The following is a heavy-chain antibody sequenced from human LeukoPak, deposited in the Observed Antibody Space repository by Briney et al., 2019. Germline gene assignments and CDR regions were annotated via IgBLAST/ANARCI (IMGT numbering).Heavy chain of an antibody. V-gene: IGHV3-7*01. CDR2: VKEDGSEE. CDR1: GFTFSSDS. Sequence: QPGGSLRLSCAATGFTFSSDSMSWVRQAPRKGLEWVANVKEDGSEENYVDSVKGRFTISRDNAVKSLYLQMNGLRAEDTAVYFCARLLHYERSVYRPVDCWGQGTLVAVSS. CDR3: ARLLHYERSVYRPVDC. D-gene: IGHD5/OR15-5a*01. J-gene: IGHJ4*02.